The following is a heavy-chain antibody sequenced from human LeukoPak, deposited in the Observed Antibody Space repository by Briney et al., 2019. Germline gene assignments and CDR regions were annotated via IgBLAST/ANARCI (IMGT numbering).Heavy chain of an antibody. J-gene: IGHJ4*02. CDR2: IWFDGSNK. CDR3: AKFSAYDSRPPPAKFDY. Sequence: GGSLRLSCAASGFTFSSYGMHWVRQAPGKGLEWVAVIWFDGSNKYYADSVKGRFTISRDNSKNTLYLQMNSLRAEDTAVYFCAKFSAYDSRPPPAKFDYWGQGTLVTVSS. D-gene: IGHD5-12*01. CDR1: GFTFSSYG. V-gene: IGHV3-33*06.